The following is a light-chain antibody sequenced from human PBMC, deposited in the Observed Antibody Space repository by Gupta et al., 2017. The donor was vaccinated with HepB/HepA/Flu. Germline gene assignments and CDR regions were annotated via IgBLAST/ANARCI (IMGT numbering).Light chain of an antibody. CDR1: QTVSSY. CDR2: GAS. Sequence: EIVLTQSPATLSLSLGERATLSCRASQTVSSYLTWYQQQPGQAPRLLIYGASNRPTGFPARFSGSGSGTDFTLTISSLKPEDFAVYSCQQRSDWPLTFGGGTKVEMK. CDR3: QQRSDWPLT. V-gene: IGKV3-11*01. J-gene: IGKJ4*01.